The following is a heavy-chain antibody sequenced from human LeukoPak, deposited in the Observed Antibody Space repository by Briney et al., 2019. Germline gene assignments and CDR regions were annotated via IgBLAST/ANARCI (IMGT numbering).Heavy chain of an antibody. CDR2: INAGNGNT. Sequence: ASVKVSCKASGYTFTSYAMHWVRQAPGQRLEWMGWINAGNGNTKYSQKFQGRVTITRDISASTAYMELSSLRSEDTAVYYCARDSKSVATVNSRRSYYYYGMDVWGQGTTVTVSS. V-gene: IGHV1-3*01. CDR3: ARDSKSVATVNSRRSYYYYGMDV. J-gene: IGHJ6*02. CDR1: GYTFTSYA. D-gene: IGHD4-17*01.